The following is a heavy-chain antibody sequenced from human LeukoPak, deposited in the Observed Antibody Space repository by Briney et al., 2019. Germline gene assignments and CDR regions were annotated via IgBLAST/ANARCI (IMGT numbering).Heavy chain of an antibody. CDR2: FDPEDGET. D-gene: IGHD4-23*01. J-gene: IGHJ4*02. CDR3: ATPSGGNYYFDY. Sequence: GALVKVSCKVSGYTLTELSMHWVRQAPGKGLEWMGGFDPEDGETIYAQKFQGRVTMTEDTSTDTAYMELSSLRSEDTAVHYCATPSGGNYYFDYWGQGTLVTVSS. CDR1: GYTLTELS. V-gene: IGHV1-24*01.